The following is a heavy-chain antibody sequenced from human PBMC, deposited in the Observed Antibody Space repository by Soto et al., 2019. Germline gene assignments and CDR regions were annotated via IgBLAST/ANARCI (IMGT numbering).Heavy chain of an antibody. V-gene: IGHV3-33*01. CDR1: GFTFSSYG. J-gene: IGHJ2*01. Sequence: QVQLVESGGDVVQPGRSLGLSFAASGFTFSSYGMHWVRQAPGKGLEWVAVIWYDGSNKYYADSVKGRFTITRDNSKNTLYLQMNSLRAEDTAVYYCARGQEGHWYFDLWGRGTLVTVST. CDR3: ARGQEGHWYFDL. CDR2: IWYDGSNK.